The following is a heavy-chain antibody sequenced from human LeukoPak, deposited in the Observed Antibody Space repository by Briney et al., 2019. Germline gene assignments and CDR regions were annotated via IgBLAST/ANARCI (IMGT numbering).Heavy chain of an antibody. Sequence: GGSLRLSCAASGFTFSTYGMHWVRQPPGKGLEGVAFIPFDGNNEYYPDSVKGRFTISRDNYKNTLHLQLTSPRAEDTAVYYCAKTWNDVLDYWGQGTLVTVSS. CDR2: IPFDGNNE. V-gene: IGHV3-30*02. D-gene: IGHD1-1*01. CDR1: GFTFSTYG. CDR3: AKTWNDVLDY. J-gene: IGHJ4*02.